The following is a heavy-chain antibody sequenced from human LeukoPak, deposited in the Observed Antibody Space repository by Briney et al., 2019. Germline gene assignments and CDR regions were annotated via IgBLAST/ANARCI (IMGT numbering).Heavy chain of an antibody. V-gene: IGHV3-23*01. J-gene: IGHJ4*02. Sequence: GGSLRLSCAASGXTVSSNYMTWVRQAPGKGLEWVSAISGSGGSTYYADSVKGRFTISRDNSKNTLYLQMNSLRAEDTAVYYCAKDRAGDYWGQGTLVTVSS. CDR2: ISGSGGST. CDR3: AKDRAGDY. D-gene: IGHD3-10*01. CDR1: GXTVSSNY.